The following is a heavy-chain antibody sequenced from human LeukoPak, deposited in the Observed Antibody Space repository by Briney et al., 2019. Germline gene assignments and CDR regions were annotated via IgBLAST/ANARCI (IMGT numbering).Heavy chain of an antibody. CDR2: IQTDGGNK. CDR3: GRDRGWAVDL. CDR1: GFTFSSFG. D-gene: IGHD6-19*01. V-gene: IGHV3-30*02. Sequence: GGSLRLSCAASGFTFSSFGIHWVRQAPGEGLEWVASIQTDGGNKYYADSMKGRFTISRDDSKNTVYMQMNSLRAEDTAVYYCGRDRGWAVDLWGQGALVTVSS. J-gene: IGHJ5*02.